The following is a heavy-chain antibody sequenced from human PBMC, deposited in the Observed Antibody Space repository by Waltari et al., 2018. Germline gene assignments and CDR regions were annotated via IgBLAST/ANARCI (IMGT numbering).Heavy chain of an antibody. J-gene: IGHJ4*02. Sequence: EVQVVESGGGLVQPGGSLRLSCAASGFTFSGYWMDWVRQAPGKGRGWVANINQDGSEKHYVGSLKGRVTVSRDNAKNSLYLQINSLRAEDTAVYYCSNSLNYWGQGTLVTVSS. V-gene: IGHV3-7*01. CDR1: GFTFSGYW. CDR2: INQDGSEK. CDR3: SNSLNY.